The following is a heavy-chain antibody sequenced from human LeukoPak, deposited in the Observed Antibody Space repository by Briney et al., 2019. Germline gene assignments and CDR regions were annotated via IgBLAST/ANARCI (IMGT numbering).Heavy chain of an antibody. CDR3: GRDGAGDRYYYYGMDV. Sequence: SETLSLTCTVSGGSISSYYWSWIRQPPGKGLEWIGYIYYSGSTNYNPSLKSRVTISVDTSKNQFSLKLSSVTAADTAVYYCGRDGAGDRYYYYGMDVWGQGTTVTVSS. D-gene: IGHD7-27*01. J-gene: IGHJ6*02. CDR1: GGSISSYY. V-gene: IGHV4-59*01. CDR2: IYYSGST.